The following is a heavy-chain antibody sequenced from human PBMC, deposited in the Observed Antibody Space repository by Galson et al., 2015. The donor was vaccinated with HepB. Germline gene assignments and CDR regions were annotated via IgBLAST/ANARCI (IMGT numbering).Heavy chain of an antibody. CDR2: IIPIFGTA. V-gene: IGHV1-69*06. CDR3: ARAAHYYGSGSYYNVGWFDP. D-gene: IGHD3-10*01. Sequence: SVKVSCKASGGTFSSYAISWVRQAPGQGLEWMGGIIPIFGTANYAQKFQGRVTITADKSTSTAYMELSSLRSEDTAVYYCARAAHYYGSGSYYNVGWFDPWGQGTLVTVSS. CDR1: GGTFSSYA. J-gene: IGHJ5*02.